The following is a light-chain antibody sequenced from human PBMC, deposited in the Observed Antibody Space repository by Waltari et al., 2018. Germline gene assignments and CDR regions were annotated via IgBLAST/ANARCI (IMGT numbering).Light chain of an antibody. CDR2: KAS. V-gene: IGKV1-5*03. CDR1: QSISDW. CDR3: LQYNTYPWA. J-gene: IGKJ1*01. Sequence: DIQMTQSPSTLSASVGDRVTIPCRASQSISDWLAWFQQQPGKAPKRLIYKASNVENGVPSRFSGSGSGTDFTLTISSLQPDDFATYYCLQYNTYPWAFGQGTKVEI.